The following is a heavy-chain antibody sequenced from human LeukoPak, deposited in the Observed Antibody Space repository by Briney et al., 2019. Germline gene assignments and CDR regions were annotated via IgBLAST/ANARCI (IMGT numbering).Heavy chain of an antibody. J-gene: IGHJ4*02. D-gene: IGHD3-16*01. CDR1: GFTFITYS. V-gene: IGHV3-48*02. CDR2: ISSSSGTI. Sequence: QTGGSLRLSCAASGFTFITYSMNWVRQAPGKGLEWISYISSSSGTIYYADSVKGRFTISRDNAKNSLYLQMNSLRDEDTAVYYCAPFSDYWGQGTLVTVSS. CDR3: APFSDY.